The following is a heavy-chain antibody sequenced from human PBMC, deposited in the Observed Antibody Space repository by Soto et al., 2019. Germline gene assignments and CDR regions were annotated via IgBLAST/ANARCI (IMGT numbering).Heavy chain of an antibody. D-gene: IGHD6-13*01. Sequence: SVKVSCKASGGTFSSYAISWVRQAPGQGLEWMGGIIPIFGTANYAQKFQGRVTITADESTSTAYMDLSSLRSEDTAVYYCAINLLRVAAAGTLRYYYYGMDVWGQGTTVTVSS. V-gene: IGHV1-69*13. CDR1: GGTFSSYA. J-gene: IGHJ6*02. CDR2: IIPIFGTA. CDR3: AINLLRVAAAGTLRYYYYGMDV.